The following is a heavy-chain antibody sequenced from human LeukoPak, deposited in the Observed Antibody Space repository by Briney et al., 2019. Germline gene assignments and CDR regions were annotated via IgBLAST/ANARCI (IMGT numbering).Heavy chain of an antibody. V-gene: IGHV1-69*04. CDR3: ARGGEAYCGGDCYPRFDY. D-gene: IGHD2-21*02. CDR1: GGTFSSYA. CDR2: IIPIRGIA. Sequence: SVKVSCKASGGTFSSYAMSWVRQAPGQGLEWVGRIIPIRGIANYAKKFQGRVTITADKSTSTAYMELSSLRSEDTAVYYCARGGEAYCGGDCYPRFDYWGQGTLVTVSS. J-gene: IGHJ4*02.